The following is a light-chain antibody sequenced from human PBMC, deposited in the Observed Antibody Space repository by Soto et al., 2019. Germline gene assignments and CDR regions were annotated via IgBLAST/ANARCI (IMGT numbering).Light chain of an antibody. CDR2: GAS. Sequence: EIVLTQSPGTLSLSPGERATLSCRASQSVNNNYLGWYQQKPGQAPRLLIYGASSRATGIPDRFSGSGSGTDFTLSISRLEPEDFAVYSCPQYATSPWTFGQGTKVEIK. CDR1: QSVNNNY. V-gene: IGKV3-20*01. J-gene: IGKJ1*01. CDR3: PQYATSPWT.